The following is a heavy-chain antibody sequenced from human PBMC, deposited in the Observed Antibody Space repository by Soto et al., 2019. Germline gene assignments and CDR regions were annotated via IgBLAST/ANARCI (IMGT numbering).Heavy chain of an antibody. CDR2: ISTYDDKT. Sequence: QVQLVQSGAEVKTPGASVKVSCRASGYSFRTHGISWVRQAPGQGLEWMGWISTYDDKTNFPQKFQGRITMTTDTSTSTAYMELRSLRSDDTAVYFCARDRGYFNSSGCFRNWFDPWGQGPLVTVSS. CDR1: GYSFRTHG. D-gene: IGHD6-19*01. CDR3: ARDRGYFNSSGCFRNWFDP. J-gene: IGHJ5*02. V-gene: IGHV1-18*01.